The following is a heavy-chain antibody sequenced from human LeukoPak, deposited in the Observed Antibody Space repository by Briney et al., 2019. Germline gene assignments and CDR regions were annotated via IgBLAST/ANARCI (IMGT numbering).Heavy chain of an antibody. D-gene: IGHD1-1*01. J-gene: IGHJ6*02. V-gene: IGHV1-18*01. CDR3: ASASGTRYYGLDV. Sequence: GASVKVSCKASGCTFRSYGINWVRQAPGQGLEWMGWTSGYNGKTDYAQKLQGRVTMTTDTSTSTAYMELRNLTSEDTAIYYCASASGTRYYGLDVWAQGTTVTVSS. CDR1: GCTFRSYG. CDR2: TSGYNGKT.